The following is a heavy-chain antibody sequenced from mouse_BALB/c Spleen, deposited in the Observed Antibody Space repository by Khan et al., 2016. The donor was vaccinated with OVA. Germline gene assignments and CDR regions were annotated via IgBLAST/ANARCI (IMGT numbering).Heavy chain of an antibody. Sequence: DVQLVESGGGLVQPGGSRKLSCAASGFTFSRFGMHWVRQAPEKGLEWVAYFSSGSSSIYYADTVKGRFTISRDNTKNTLFMQMTSLRSEDTAMYYCARDSNFDDWGQGTTLTVSS. CDR3: ARDSNFDD. J-gene: IGHJ2*01. CDR1: GFTFSRFG. V-gene: IGHV5-17*02. CDR2: FSSGSSSI.